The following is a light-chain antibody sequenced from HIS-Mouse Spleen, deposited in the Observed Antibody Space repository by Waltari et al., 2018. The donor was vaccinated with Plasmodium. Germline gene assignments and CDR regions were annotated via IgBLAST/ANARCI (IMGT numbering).Light chain of an antibody. CDR2: QDS. CDR3: QAWDSSTVV. Sequence: SYELTQPPSVSVSPGQTASITCSGDKLGDKYACWYQQKPGQSPVLVIYQDSKRPSGIHERFAGSNSGNTDTLTISGTQAMDEADYYCQAWDSSTVVFGGGTKLTVL. J-gene: IGLJ2*01. V-gene: IGLV3-1*01. CDR1: KLGDKY.